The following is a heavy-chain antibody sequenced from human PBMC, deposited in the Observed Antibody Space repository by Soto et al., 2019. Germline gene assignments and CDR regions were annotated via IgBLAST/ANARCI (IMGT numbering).Heavy chain of an antibody. Sequence: QVQLVESGGGVVQPGRSLRLSCAASGFTFSSYGMHWVRQAPGKGLEWVAVISYDGSNKYYADSVKGRFTISRDNSKNTLYLQMNSLRAEDTAVYYCAKVATISPRETMNPLDYWGQGTLVTVSS. J-gene: IGHJ4*02. V-gene: IGHV3-30*18. CDR2: ISYDGSNK. D-gene: IGHD5-12*01. CDR3: AKVATISPRETMNPLDY. CDR1: GFTFSSYG.